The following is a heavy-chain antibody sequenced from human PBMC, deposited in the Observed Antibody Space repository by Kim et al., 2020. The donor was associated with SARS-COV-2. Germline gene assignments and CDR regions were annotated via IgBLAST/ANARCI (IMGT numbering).Heavy chain of an antibody. CDR2: INPNSGGT. Sequence: ASVEVSCKASGYTFTGYYMHWVRQAPGQGLEWMGWINPNSGGTNYAQKFQGRVTMTRDTSISTAYMELSRLRSDDTAVYYCAGVLQWRERGTWFDPWGQGTLVTVSS. CDR3: AGVLQWRERGTWFDP. V-gene: IGHV1-2*02. D-gene: IGHD6-19*01. CDR1: GYTFTGYY. J-gene: IGHJ5*02.